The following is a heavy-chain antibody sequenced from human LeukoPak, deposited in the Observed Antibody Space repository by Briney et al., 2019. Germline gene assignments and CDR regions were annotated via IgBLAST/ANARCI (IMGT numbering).Heavy chain of an antibody. CDR3: ARGTLYSGWSYYFDS. D-gene: IGHD6-19*01. V-gene: IGHV4-39*07. Sequence: SETLSLTCTVSGGSISSSSYYWGWIRQPPGKGLEWIGSIYYSGSTYYNPSLKSRVTISVDNSNNKFSLRLSSVTAADTALYYCARGTLYSGWSYYFDSWGQGTLVTVSS. CDR1: GGSISSSSYY. CDR2: IYYSGST. J-gene: IGHJ4*02.